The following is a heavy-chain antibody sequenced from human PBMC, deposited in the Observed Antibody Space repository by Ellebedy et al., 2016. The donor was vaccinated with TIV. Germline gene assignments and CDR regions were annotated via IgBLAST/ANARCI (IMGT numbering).Heavy chain of an antibody. CDR3: AKDRGYPTGTFDN. CDR1: GFTFSSNS. V-gene: IGHV3-23*01. D-gene: IGHD3-10*01. Sequence: GGSLRLSXGASGFTFSSNSMTWVRQAPEKGLEWVSSISGNGGTRYYADSVKGRFTISRDNSKNTLYLQMNSLRAEDTARYYCAKDRGYPTGTFDNWGQGTLVTVSS. CDR2: ISGNGGTR. J-gene: IGHJ4*02.